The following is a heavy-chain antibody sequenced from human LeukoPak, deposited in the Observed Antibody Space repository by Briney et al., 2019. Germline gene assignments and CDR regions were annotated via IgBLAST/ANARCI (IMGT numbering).Heavy chain of an antibody. Sequence: PSDTLSLTCTVSGGSISSSRYYWGWIRQPPGKGLEWIGSIYYSGTTYYNPSLKSRVTISVDTSKNQFSLKLSSVTAADTAVYYCARHDRYQLRDQKDAFDIWGQGTMVTVSS. J-gene: IGHJ3*02. CDR1: GGSISSSRYY. CDR2: IYYSGTT. V-gene: IGHV4-39*01. CDR3: ARHDRYQLRDQKDAFDI. D-gene: IGHD2-2*01.